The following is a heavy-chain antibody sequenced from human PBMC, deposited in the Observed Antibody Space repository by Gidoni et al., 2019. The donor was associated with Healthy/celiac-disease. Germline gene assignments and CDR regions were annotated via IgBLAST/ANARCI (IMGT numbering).Heavy chain of an antibody. Sequence: QVQLVESGGGVVQPGRSLRLSCAASGFTFSSYGMHWVRQAPGKGLEWVAVISYDGSNKYYADSVKGRFTISRDNSKNTLYLQMNSLRAEDTAVYYCARDRVVVAATQEYYYYYGMDVWGQGTTVTVSS. J-gene: IGHJ6*02. CDR2: ISYDGSNK. CDR3: ARDRVVVAATQEYYYYYGMDV. D-gene: IGHD2-15*01. V-gene: IGHV3-30*03. CDR1: GFTFSSYG.